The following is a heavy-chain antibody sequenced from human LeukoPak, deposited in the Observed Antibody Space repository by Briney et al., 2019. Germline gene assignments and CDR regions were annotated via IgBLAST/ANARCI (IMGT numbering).Heavy chain of an antibody. Sequence: SETLSLTCTVSGGSISSYYWSWIRQPPGKGLEWIGYIYYSGSTNYNPSLKSRVTISVDTSKNQFSLKLSSVTAAGTAVYYCARVGSEWELLFWGQGTLVTVSS. CDR3: ARVGSEWELLF. CDR2: IYYSGST. J-gene: IGHJ4*02. CDR1: GGSISSYY. D-gene: IGHD1-26*01. V-gene: IGHV4-59*01.